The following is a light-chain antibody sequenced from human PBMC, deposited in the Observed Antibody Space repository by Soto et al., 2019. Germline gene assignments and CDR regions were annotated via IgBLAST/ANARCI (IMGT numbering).Light chain of an antibody. CDR3: QQYHTWPRT. Sequence: EIVMTQSPDTLFLSPGEGATLSCRASQSVSSHLAWYQHKPGQAPRLLIYGASTRASGIPARFSGSGSETDFTLTISSLQSEDSAVYYCQQYHTWPRTFGPGTKVDIK. CDR2: GAS. CDR1: QSVSSH. J-gene: IGKJ1*01. V-gene: IGKV3-15*01.